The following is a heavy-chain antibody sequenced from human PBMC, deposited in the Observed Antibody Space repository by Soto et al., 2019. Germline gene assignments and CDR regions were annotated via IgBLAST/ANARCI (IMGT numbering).Heavy chain of an antibody. V-gene: IGHV3-30*09. CDR1: GFIFRSYA. Sequence: QIQLVESGGGVVQPGGSLRLSCLASGFIFRSYAMHWVRQAPGKGLEWVAVITYDGANGYYADSVRGRFAISRDNSKSTLFLQMYSLRPEDTAVYYCARAFSGSYPNFDYWGQGTLVTVSS. J-gene: IGHJ4*02. CDR2: ITYDGANG. D-gene: IGHD1-26*01. CDR3: ARAFSGSYPNFDY.